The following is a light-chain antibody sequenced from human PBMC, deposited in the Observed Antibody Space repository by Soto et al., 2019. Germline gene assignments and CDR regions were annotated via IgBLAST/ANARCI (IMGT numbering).Light chain of an antibody. CDR3: SSYTSSSLYV. CDR2: DVS. J-gene: IGLJ1*01. Sequence: QSALTQPASVSASPGQSITMSCTGTSSDVGGYDYVSWYQQRPGKAPKLMIYDVSNRPSGVSDRFSGSKFGNTASLTISGLQAEDEADYYCSSYTSSSLYVFGTGTKLTVL. V-gene: IGLV2-14*01. CDR1: SSDVGGYDY.